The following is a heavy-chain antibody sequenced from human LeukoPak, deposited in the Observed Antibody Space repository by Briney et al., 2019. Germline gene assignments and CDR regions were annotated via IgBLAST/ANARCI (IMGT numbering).Heavy chain of an antibody. CDR2: IIPIFGTA. Sequence: SVKVSCKASGGTFSSFAISWVRQAPGQGLEWMGGIIPIFGTANYAQKFQGRVTITADESTSTAYMELSSLRSEDTAVYYCARVRGNDVPVAFDIWGQGTMVTVSS. J-gene: IGHJ3*02. D-gene: IGHD1-1*01. V-gene: IGHV1-69*13. CDR3: ARVRGNDVPVAFDI. CDR1: GGTFSSFA.